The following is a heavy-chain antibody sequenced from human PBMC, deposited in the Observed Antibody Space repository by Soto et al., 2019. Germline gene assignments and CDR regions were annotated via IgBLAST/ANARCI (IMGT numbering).Heavy chain of an antibody. CDR2: IYFDGST. V-gene: IGHV4-39*01. D-gene: IGHD3-22*01. CDR3: ARGIYVGSSGYYLAY. Sequence: SETLSLTCTVSGGSISSSSYYWGSIRQPPGEGLEWIGNIYFDGSTFYNPSLKSRVIISVDTSKTQFSLKLTSVTAADTAVYYCARGIYVGSSGYYLAYWGQGSLVTVSS. CDR1: GGSISSSSYY. J-gene: IGHJ4*02.